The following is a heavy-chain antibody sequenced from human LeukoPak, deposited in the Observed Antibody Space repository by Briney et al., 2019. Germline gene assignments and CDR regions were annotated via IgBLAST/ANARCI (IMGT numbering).Heavy chain of an antibody. V-gene: IGHV4-30-2*01. CDR3: ASSYSGLESYYGMDV. CDR1: GGSISSGGYS. CDR2: IYHSGST. Sequence: SQTLSLTCAVSGGSISSGGYSWSWIRQPPGKGLEWIGYIYHSGSTYYNPSLKSRVTISVDRSKNQFSLKLSSVTAADTAVYYCASSYSGLESYYGMDVWGQGTTVTVSS. D-gene: IGHD5-12*01. J-gene: IGHJ6*02.